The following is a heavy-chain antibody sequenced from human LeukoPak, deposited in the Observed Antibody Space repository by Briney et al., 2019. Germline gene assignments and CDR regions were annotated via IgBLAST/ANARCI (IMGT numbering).Heavy chain of an antibody. V-gene: IGHV3-15*07. D-gene: IGHD3-22*01. CDR2: IRSNSDGGTI. J-gene: IGHJ5*02. Sequence: GGSLRLSCATSGFTFSNAWMNWVRQAPGKGLEWVGRIRSNSDGGTIDYAAPVKGRFTLSRDDSKTTLYLQMNSLQTEDTAVYYCATDFYDSTWGQGTLVTVTS. CDR3: ATDFYDST. CDR1: GFTFSNAW.